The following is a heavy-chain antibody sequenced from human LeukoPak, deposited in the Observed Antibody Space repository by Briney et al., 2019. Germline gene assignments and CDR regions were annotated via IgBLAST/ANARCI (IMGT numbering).Heavy chain of an antibody. CDR2: INSDGSIT. D-gene: IGHD7-27*01. V-gene: IGHV3-74*01. CDR3: VRGAWGSGY. CDR1: GFTFSSSA. Sequence: GGSLRLSCAASGFTFSSSAMNWVRHAPGKGLVWVSGINSDGSITTYADSVKGRFTISRDNAKNTLYLQMNSLRAEDTAVYYCVRGAWGSGYWGQGTLVTVSS. J-gene: IGHJ4*02.